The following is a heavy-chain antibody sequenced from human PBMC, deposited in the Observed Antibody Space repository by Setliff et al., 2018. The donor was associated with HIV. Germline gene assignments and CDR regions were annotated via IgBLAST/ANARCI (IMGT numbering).Heavy chain of an antibody. Sequence: PGGSLRLSCAASGFTFSNYDMHWVRQAPGKGLEWVAFVRYHGSDKYYADSVKGRFTISKDNARNLLFLQMDSLRVEDTAIYFCARDDTASSAYDWSNYWGQGTQVTVSS. CDR2: VRYHGSDK. CDR1: GFTFSNYD. J-gene: IGHJ4*02. D-gene: IGHD5-12*01. V-gene: IGHV3-30*02. CDR3: ARDDTASSAYDWSNY.